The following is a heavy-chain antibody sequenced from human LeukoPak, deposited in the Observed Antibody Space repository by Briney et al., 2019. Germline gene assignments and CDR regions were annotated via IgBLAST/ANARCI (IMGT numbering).Heavy chain of an antibody. CDR3: ARGVPYMYCSGGSCYSFDY. D-gene: IGHD2-15*01. V-gene: IGHV4-59*12. CDR1: GGSMRNYC. J-gene: IGHJ4*02. Sequence: PSETLSLTCTVSGGSMRNYCWTWIRQSPGKGLEWIGYIYHDGSTNYNPSLRSRVTTSLNTPIKQFSLTLSSVTAADTAVYYCARGVPYMYCSGGSCYSFDYWGQGTLVTVSS. CDR2: IYHDGST.